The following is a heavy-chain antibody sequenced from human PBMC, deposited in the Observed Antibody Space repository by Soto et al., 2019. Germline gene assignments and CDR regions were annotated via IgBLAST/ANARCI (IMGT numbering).Heavy chain of an antibody. CDR1: GFTFGDYA. D-gene: IGHD5-18*01. CDR2: IRSKAYGGTT. J-gene: IGHJ6*02. CDR3: TTESGYSYGYRYYYGMDV. Sequence: GGSLRLSCTASGFTFGDYAMSWVRQAPGKGLEWVGFIRSKAYGGTTEYAASVKGRFTISRDDSKSIAYLQMNSLKTEDTAVYYCTTESGYSYGYRYYYGMDVWGQGTTVTVSS. V-gene: IGHV3-49*04.